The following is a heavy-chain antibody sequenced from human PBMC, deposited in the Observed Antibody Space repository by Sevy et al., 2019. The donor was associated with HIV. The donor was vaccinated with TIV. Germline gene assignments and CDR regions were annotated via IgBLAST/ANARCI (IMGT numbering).Heavy chain of an antibody. CDR2: ISRSGSTI. Sequence: GGSLRLSCAASGFTFSDYYMSWIRQAPGKGLEWVSYISRSGSTINYADSVKGRFIISRDNAKNSLYLHINSLRAEDTAVYYCARENTMIEEPGWFDPWGQGTLVTVSS. CDR1: GFTFSDYY. D-gene: IGHD3-22*01. J-gene: IGHJ5*02. CDR3: ARENTMIEEPGWFDP. V-gene: IGHV3-11*01.